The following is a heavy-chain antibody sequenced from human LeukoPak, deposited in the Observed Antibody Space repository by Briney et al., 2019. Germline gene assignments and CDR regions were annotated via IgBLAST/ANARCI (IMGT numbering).Heavy chain of an antibody. Sequence: PGGSLRLSCAASGFTFSSYAMHWVRQAPGKGLEWVAVISYDGSNKYYADSVKGRFTISRDNSKNTLYLQVNSLRAEDTAVYYCARAPGGYYDFWSGYYPDYWGQGTLVTVSS. J-gene: IGHJ4*02. D-gene: IGHD3-3*01. CDR3: ARAPGGYYDFWSGYYPDY. CDR2: ISYDGSNK. V-gene: IGHV3-30*04. CDR1: GFTFSSYA.